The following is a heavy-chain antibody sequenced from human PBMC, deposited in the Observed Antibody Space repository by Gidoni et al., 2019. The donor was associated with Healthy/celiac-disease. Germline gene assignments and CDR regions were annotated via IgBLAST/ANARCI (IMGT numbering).Heavy chain of an antibody. CDR2: ISGSGGST. J-gene: IGHJ4*02. CDR3: AKVDYYDSRYFDY. D-gene: IGHD3-22*01. Sequence: EVQLLESGGGLVQPGGSLSLSCAASGFTFSSYAMSWVRQAPGKGLEWVAAISGSGGSTYYADSVKGRFTILRDNSKNTLYLQMNSLRAEDTAVYYCAKVDYYDSRYFDYWGQGTLVTVSS. V-gene: IGHV3-23*01. CDR1: GFTFSSYA.